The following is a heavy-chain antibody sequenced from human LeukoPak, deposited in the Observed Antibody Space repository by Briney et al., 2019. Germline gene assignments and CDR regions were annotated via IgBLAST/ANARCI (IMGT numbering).Heavy chain of an antibody. J-gene: IGHJ6*03. CDR2: INPNSGGT. D-gene: IGHD2-2*02. Sequence: ASVKVSCKASGYTFTGYYMHWVRQAPGQGLEWMGWINPNSGGTNYAQKFQGRVTMTRDTSISTAYMELSRLRSDDTAVYYCARVTAAIPYYYYYVDVWGEGTTVTVSS. V-gene: IGHV1-2*02. CDR3: ARVTAAIPYYYYYVDV. CDR1: GYTFTGYY.